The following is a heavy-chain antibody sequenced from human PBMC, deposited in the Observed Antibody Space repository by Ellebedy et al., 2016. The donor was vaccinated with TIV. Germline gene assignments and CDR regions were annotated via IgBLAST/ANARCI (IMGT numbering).Heavy chain of an antibody. CDR1: GFTFSSYA. Sequence: GGSLRLXCSASGFTFSSYAMHWVRQAPGKGLEYVSAISSNGGSTYYADSVKGRFTISRDNSKNTLYLQMSSLRAEDTAVYYCVKDLGCSGGSCYPYFDYWGQGTLVTVSS. CDR3: VKDLGCSGGSCYPYFDY. CDR2: ISSNGGST. V-gene: IGHV3-64D*06. D-gene: IGHD2-15*01. J-gene: IGHJ4*02.